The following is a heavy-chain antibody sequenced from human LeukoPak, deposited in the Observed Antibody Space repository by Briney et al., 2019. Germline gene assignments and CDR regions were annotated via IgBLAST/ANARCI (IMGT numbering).Heavy chain of an antibody. CDR2: IYYSGTT. D-gene: IGHD3-10*01. J-gene: IGHJ5*02. V-gene: IGHV4-39*01. CDR1: GGSISSSSYY. CDR3: ARRRGINPNWFDP. Sequence: SETLSLTCTVSGGSISSSSYYWGWIRQPPGKGLEWIGNIYYSGTTYYNPSLKSRVTISIDTSKNQFSLKLSSVTAVDTAVYYCARRRGINPNWFDPWGQGTLVTLSS.